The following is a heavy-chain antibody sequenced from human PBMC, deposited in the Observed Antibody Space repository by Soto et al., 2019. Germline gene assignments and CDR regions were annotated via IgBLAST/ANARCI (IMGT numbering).Heavy chain of an antibody. Sequence: GGSLRLSCAASGFTFDDYAMHWVRQAPGKGLEWVSGISWNSGSIGYADSVKGRFAISRDSAKNSLYLQMNSLRAEDTALYYCAKDKSTGYFDYWGQGT. J-gene: IGHJ4*02. D-gene: IGHD3-10*01. CDR2: ISWNSGSI. CDR1: GFTFDDYA. CDR3: AKDKSTGYFDY. V-gene: IGHV3-9*01.